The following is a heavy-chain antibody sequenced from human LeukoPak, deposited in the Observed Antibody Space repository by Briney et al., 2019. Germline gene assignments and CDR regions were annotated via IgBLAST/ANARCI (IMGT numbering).Heavy chain of an antibody. V-gene: IGHV1-69*13. CDR2: IIPIFGTA. Sequence: ASVKVSCKASGGTFSSYAISWVPQAPGQGLEWMGGIIPIFGTANYAQKFQGRVTITADESTSTAYMELSSLRSEDTAVYYCARDNSVRDEAWWFNPWGQGTLVTVSS. D-gene: IGHD5-24*01. CDR1: GGTFSSYA. CDR3: ARDNSVRDEAWWFNP. J-gene: IGHJ5*02.